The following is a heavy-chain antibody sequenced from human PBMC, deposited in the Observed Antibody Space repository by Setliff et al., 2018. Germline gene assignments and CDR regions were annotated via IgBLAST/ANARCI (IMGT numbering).Heavy chain of an antibody. CDR3: ARVERGRYYGSGSYFSSYYYYMDV. CDR1: GYTFTSYG. V-gene: IGHV1-18*01. CDR2: ISAYNGNT. Sequence: ASVKVSCKASGYTFTSYGISWVRQAPGHGLEWMGWISAYNGNTNYAQKLQGRVTMTTDTSTSTAYMELRSLRSDDTAVYYCARVERGRYYGSGSYFSSYYYYMDVWGKGTTVTVSS. J-gene: IGHJ6*03. D-gene: IGHD3-10*01.